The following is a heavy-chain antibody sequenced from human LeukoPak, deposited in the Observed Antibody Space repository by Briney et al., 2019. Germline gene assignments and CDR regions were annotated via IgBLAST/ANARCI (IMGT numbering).Heavy chain of an antibody. Sequence: PGGSLRLSCAASGFTFDDYAMHWVRQAPGKGLEWVSGISWNSGSIGYADSVKGRFTITRDNAKNSLYLQMDSLRAEDTALYYCAKDMGYSYGQGIDYWGQVTLVTVSS. CDR2: ISWNSGSI. V-gene: IGHV3-9*01. D-gene: IGHD5-18*01. J-gene: IGHJ4*02. CDR3: AKDMGYSYGQGIDY. CDR1: GFTFDDYA.